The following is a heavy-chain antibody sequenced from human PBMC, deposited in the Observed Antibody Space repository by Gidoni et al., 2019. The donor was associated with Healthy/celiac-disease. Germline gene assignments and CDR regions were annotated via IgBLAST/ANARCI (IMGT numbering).Heavy chain of an antibody. CDR2: ISSSSSYI. CDR1: GFTFSSYS. D-gene: IGHD4-17*01. CDR3: ARPFMTTVPWFDP. J-gene: IGHJ5*02. Sequence: EVQLVESGGGLVKPGGSLRLSCAASGFTFSSYSMNWVRQAPGKGLEWVSSISSSSSYIYYADSVKGRFTISRDNAKNSLYLQMNSLRAEDTAVYYCARPFMTTVPWFDPWGQGTLVTVSS. V-gene: IGHV3-21*01.